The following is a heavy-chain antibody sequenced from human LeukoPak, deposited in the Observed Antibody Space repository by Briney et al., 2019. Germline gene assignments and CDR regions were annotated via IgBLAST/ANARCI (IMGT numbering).Heavy chain of an antibody. CDR1: GFTFSDHY. CDR3: AKDPGLAGTSDSYYFDY. J-gene: IGHJ4*02. V-gene: IGHV3-30*18. CDR2: ISYDGSNK. Sequence: PGGSLRLSCAASGFTFSDHYMDWVRQAPGKGLEWVALISYDGSNKFYADSVKGRFTISRDNSKNTLYPQMNSLRAEDTAVYYCAKDPGLAGTSDSYYFDYWGQGALVSVSS. D-gene: IGHD6-19*01.